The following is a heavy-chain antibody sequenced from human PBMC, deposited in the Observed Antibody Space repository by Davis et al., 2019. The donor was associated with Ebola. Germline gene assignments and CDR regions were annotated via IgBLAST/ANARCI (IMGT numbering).Heavy chain of an antibody. CDR3: ARDYDSAHWDWFDP. Sequence: ASVKVSCKAAGYAFTSYAIHWLRQAPGQRLEWMGWINAGYGNTKYSQKFQDRVTITRDTSASTAYMELGSLRSEDTAVYYCARDYDSAHWDWFDPWGQGTLVTVSS. CDR1: GYAFTSYA. D-gene: IGHD3-22*01. V-gene: IGHV1-3*01. CDR2: INAGYGNT. J-gene: IGHJ5*02.